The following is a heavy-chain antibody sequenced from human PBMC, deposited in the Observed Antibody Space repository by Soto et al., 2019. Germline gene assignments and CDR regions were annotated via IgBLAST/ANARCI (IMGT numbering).Heavy chain of an antibody. CDR3: AREIRSTYYDILTGYYKAAFDI. V-gene: IGHV1-18*01. D-gene: IGHD3-9*01. Sequence: QVQLVQSGAEVKKPGASVKVSCKASGHTFTSYGISWVRQAPGQGLEWMGWISAYNGNTNYAQKLQGRVTMTTDTSTSTAYMELRSLRSDDTAVYYCAREIRSTYYDILTGYYKAAFDIWGQGTMVTVSS. CDR2: ISAYNGNT. J-gene: IGHJ3*02. CDR1: GHTFTSYG.